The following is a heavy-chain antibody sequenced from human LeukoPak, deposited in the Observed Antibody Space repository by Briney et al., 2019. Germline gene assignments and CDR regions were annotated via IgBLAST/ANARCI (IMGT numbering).Heavy chain of an antibody. CDR1: GFSLSTSGVG. J-gene: IGHJ4*02. Sequence: SGPTLVNPTQTLTLTCTFSGFSLSTSGVGVGWIRQPPGKALEWLALIYWNDGKRYSPSLKSRLTITKDTSKNQAVLTMTNMDPVDTATYYCAHRPPEHLPHYYFDYWGQGTLVTVSS. V-gene: IGHV2-5*01. CDR3: AHRPPEHLPHYYFDY. CDR2: IYWNDGK.